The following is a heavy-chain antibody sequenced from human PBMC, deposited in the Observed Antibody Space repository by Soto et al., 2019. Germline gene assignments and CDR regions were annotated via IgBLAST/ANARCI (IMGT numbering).Heavy chain of an antibody. CDR1: GGSFSGYY. V-gene: IGHV4-34*01. CDR3: ARFRYYYGSGSYYPTLNWFDP. CDR2: INHSGST. Sequence: SETLSLTCAVYGGSFSGYYWSWIRQPPGKGLEWIGEINHSGSTNYNPSLKSRVTISVDTSKNQFSLKLSSVTAADTAVYYCARFRYYYGSGSYYPTLNWFDPWGQGTLVTVSS. J-gene: IGHJ5*02. D-gene: IGHD3-10*01.